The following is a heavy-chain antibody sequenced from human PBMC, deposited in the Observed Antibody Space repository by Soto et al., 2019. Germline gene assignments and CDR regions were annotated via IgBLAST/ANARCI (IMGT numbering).Heavy chain of an antibody. CDR2: MNPNSGNT. CDR1: GYTFTSYD. V-gene: IGHV1-8*01. CDR3: AVATTVHYYYYYMDV. Sequence: QVQLVQSGAEVKKPGASVKVSCKASGYTFTSYDINWVRQATGLGLEWMGWMNPNSGNTGYAQKFQGRVTMTRNTSISTAYMELSSLRSEDTAVYYRAVATTVHYYYYYMDVWGKGTTVTVSS. J-gene: IGHJ6*03. D-gene: IGHD5-12*01.